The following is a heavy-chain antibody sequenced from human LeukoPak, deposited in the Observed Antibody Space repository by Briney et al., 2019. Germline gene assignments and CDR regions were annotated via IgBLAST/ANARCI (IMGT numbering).Heavy chain of an antibody. CDR3: ARDGRWLQLAPDAFDI. J-gene: IGHJ3*02. CDR1: GFTVSSNY. D-gene: IGHD5-24*01. CDR2: IYSGDST. V-gene: IGHV3-66*01. Sequence: GGSLRLSCAASGFTVSSNYMSWVRQAPGKGLEWVSVIYSGDSTYYADSVKGRFTTSRDNSKNTLYLQMNSLRVEDTAVYYCARDGRWLQLAPDAFDIWGQGTMVTVSS.